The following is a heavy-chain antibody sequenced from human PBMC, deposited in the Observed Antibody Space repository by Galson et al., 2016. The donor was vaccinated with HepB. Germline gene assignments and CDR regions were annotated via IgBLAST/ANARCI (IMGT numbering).Heavy chain of an antibody. CDR1: GYNFANYY. D-gene: IGHD5/OR15-5a*01. V-gene: IGHV5-10-1*01. CDR2: IDPGDSYT. J-gene: IGHJ4*02. CDR3: ARSGLVSTIGGYFFDY. Sequence: SGAEVKKPGESLRISCKGSGYNFANYYISWVRQVPGKGLEWMGRIDPGDSYTNYRPSFQGLVTISADKSLSTTYLHWSSLKASDTAIYYCARSGLVSTIGGYFFDYWGQGALVTGSP.